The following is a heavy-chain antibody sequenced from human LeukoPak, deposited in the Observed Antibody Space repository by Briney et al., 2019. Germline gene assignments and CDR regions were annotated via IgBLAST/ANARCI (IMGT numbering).Heavy chain of an antibody. J-gene: IGHJ4*02. D-gene: IGHD4-17*01. CDR1: GFSFSSYA. CDR3: VKSGPDFGDLPSEYYFDF. CDR2: IWYDGSNQ. Sequence: GRSLRLSCAASGFSFSSYAMHWVRQAPGKGLEWVAVIWYDGSNQYYADSVRGRFAISRDNSKNTLHLQMNSLRAEDTAAYYCVKSGPDFGDLPSEYYFDFWGQGTLVTVSS. V-gene: IGHV3-33*06.